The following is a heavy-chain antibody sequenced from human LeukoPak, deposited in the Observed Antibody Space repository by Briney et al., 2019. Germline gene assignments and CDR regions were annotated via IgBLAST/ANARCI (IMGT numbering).Heavy chain of an antibody. Sequence: GGSLRLSCAAPGFTFSSYGMHWVRQAPGKGLEWVAVIWYDGSNKYYADSVKGRFTISRGNSKNTLYLQMNSLRAEDTAVYYCAKDTRYYYDSSGPYYFDYWGQGTLVTVSS. J-gene: IGHJ4*02. CDR2: IWYDGSNK. CDR3: AKDTRYYYDSSGPYYFDY. V-gene: IGHV3-33*06. D-gene: IGHD3-22*01. CDR1: GFTFSSYG.